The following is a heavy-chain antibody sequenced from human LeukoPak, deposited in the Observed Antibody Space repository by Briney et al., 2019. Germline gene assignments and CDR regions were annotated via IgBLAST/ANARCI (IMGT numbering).Heavy chain of an antibody. CDR2: ISGSGGST. J-gene: IGHJ6*03. V-gene: IGHV3-23*01. D-gene: IGHD3-10*02. Sequence: GGSLRLSCAASGFTFSSYAMSWVRQAPGKGLEWVSAISGSGGSTYYADSVKGRFTISRDNSKNTLYLQMSSLRAEDTAVYYCAKTPGGDYLPDLYYYYMDVWGKGTTVTVSS. CDR1: GFTFSSYA. CDR3: AKTPGGDYLPDLYYYYMDV.